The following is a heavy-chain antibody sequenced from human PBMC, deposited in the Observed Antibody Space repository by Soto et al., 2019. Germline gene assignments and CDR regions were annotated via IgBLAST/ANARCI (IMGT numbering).Heavy chain of an antibody. CDR3: ARDSYPYIVATIGYYYYGMDV. D-gene: IGHD5-12*01. V-gene: IGHV3-7*05. J-gene: IGHJ6*02. CDR1: GFTFSSYW. CDR2: IKQDGSEK. Sequence: EVQLVESGGGLVQPGGSLRLSCAASGFTFSSYWMSWVRQAPGKGLEWVANIKQDGSEKYYVDSVKGRFTISRDNAKNSLYLQMNSLRAEDTAVYYCARDSYPYIVATIGYYYYGMDVWGQGTTVTVSS.